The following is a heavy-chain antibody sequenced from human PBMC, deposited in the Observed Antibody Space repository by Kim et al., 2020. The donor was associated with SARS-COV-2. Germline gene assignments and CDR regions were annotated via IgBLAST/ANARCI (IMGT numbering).Heavy chain of an antibody. V-gene: IGHV3-9*01. Sequence: GGSLRLSCAASGFTFDDYAMHWVRQAPGKGLEWVSGISWNSGSIGYADSVKGRFTISRDNAKNSLYLQMNSLRAEDSALYYCAKDLDYGDYPPGEAFDIWGQGTMVTVSS. J-gene: IGHJ3*02. CDR2: ISWNSGSI. CDR3: AKDLDYGDYPPGEAFDI. CDR1: GFTFDDYA. D-gene: IGHD4-17*01.